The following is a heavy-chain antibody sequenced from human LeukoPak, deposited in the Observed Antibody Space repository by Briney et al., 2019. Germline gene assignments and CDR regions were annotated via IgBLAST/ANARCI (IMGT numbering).Heavy chain of an antibody. Sequence: GGSLRLSCAASGFTFSSYWMSWVRQAPGKGLEWVANIKQDGSEKYYVDSVKGRFTISRDNAKNSLYLQMNSLGAEDTAVYYCAILIAVAGMGFDYWGQGTLVTVSS. D-gene: IGHD6-19*01. V-gene: IGHV3-7*03. CDR1: GFTFSSYW. CDR2: IKQDGSEK. CDR3: AILIAVAGMGFDY. J-gene: IGHJ4*02.